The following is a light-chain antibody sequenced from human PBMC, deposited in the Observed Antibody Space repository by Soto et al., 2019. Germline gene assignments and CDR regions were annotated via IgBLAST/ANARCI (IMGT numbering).Light chain of an antibody. CDR2: GVS. CDR3: QQHSNWPQT. V-gene: IGKV3D-20*02. Sequence: ETVLTQSPGTLSLSPGERATLSCRASQSVSSNYLVWYQQKPGQAPRLLISGVSTRATGIPDRFSGSGSGTDFTLTISRLEPEDVAVYYCQQHSNWPQTFGQGTKVDIK. J-gene: IGKJ1*01. CDR1: QSVSSNY.